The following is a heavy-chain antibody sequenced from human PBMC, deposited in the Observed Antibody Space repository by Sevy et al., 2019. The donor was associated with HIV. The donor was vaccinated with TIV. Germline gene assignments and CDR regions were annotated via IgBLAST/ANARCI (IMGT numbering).Heavy chain of an antibody. V-gene: IGHV3-21*01. Sequence: GGSLRLSCVASGLAFSSYSMNWVRQAPGKGLEWVSSITSNNNIYYADSVKGRFTISRDNAKNSLYMQMNSLRVEDTAVYFCAREAGNGEFGFYFDYWGQGTLVTVSS. CDR2: ITSNNNI. D-gene: IGHD1-1*01. J-gene: IGHJ4*02. CDR1: GLAFSSYS. CDR3: AREAGNGEFGFYFDY.